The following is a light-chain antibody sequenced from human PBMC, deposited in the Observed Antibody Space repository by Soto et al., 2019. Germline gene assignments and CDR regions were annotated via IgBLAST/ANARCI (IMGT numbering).Light chain of an antibody. CDR2: DND. V-gene: IGLV1-51*01. CDR3: GTWDRSRGFGV. Sequence: QSVLTQPPSVSAAPGQKVTISCSGSSSNIGHNYVCWYQQFPGTAPKLLIYDNDKRPSGIPARFSGCKSGTSATLDITGLQTGDEADYYCGTWDRSRGFGVFGGGTKLTVL. J-gene: IGLJ2*01. CDR1: SSNIGHNY.